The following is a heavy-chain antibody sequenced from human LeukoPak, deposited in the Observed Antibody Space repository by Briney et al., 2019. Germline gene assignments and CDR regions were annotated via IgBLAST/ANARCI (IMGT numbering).Heavy chain of an antibody. Sequence: GGSLRLSCAASGFTFSSYAMSWVRQAPGKGLEWVSGVCIRGDITNYADSVKGRFTVSRDNSMDTMFLQMNSLRVEDTATYYCAKGGWFGQSPSDAFDVWGQGTMVTVSS. V-gene: IGHV3-23*01. CDR3: AKGGWFGQSPSDAFDV. J-gene: IGHJ3*01. D-gene: IGHD3-10*01. CDR1: GFTFSSYA. CDR2: VCIRGDIT.